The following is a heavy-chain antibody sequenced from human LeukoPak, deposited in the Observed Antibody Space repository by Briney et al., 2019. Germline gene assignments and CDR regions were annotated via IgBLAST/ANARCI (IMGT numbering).Heavy chain of an antibody. J-gene: IGHJ4*02. CDR3: AKEGPGGGGYFDD. V-gene: IGHV3-23*01. D-gene: IGHD3-16*01. Sequence: PGGSLRLSCAASGFTFSSAWMSWVRQAPGKGLEWVSLIGGSGDSTYYADSVKGRFTISRDNSKNTLYLRMNSLRADDTAVYYCAKEGPGGGGYFDDWGQGTLVTVSS. CDR2: IGGSGDST. CDR1: GFTFSSAW.